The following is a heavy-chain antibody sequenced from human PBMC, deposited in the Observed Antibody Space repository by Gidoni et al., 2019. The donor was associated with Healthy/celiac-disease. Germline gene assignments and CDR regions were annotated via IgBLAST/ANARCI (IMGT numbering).Heavy chain of an antibody. V-gene: IGHV4-31*01. Sequence: QVQLQESGPGLVKPSQTLSLTCTVSGGSISRGGYYWSWIRQHPGKGLEWIGYIYYRGSTYYNPSLKSLVTISVDTSKNQFSLKLSSVTAADTAVYYCARATRSPIGSGANWFDPWGQGTLVTVSS. CDR2: IYYRGST. CDR3: ARATRSPIGSGANWFDP. D-gene: IGHD3-10*01. J-gene: IGHJ5*02. CDR1: GGSISRGGYY.